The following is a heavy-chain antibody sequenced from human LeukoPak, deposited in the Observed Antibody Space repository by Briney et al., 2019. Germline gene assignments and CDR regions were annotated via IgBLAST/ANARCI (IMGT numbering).Heavy chain of an antibody. D-gene: IGHD6-6*01. CDR3: AREYSSSSTFYYYYYMDV. V-gene: IGHV1-2*02. J-gene: IGHJ6*03. CDR2: INPNSGGT. CDR1: GYTFTGYY. Sequence: ASVKVSCKASGYTFTGYYMHWVRQAPGQGLEWMGWINPNSGGTNYAQKFQGRVTMTRDTSISTAYMELSRLRSDDTAVYYCAREYSSSSTFYYYYYMDVWGKGTTVTVSS.